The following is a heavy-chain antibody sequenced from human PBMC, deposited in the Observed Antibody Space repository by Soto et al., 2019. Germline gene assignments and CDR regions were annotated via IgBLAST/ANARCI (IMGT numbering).Heavy chain of an antibody. CDR2: ISSSSSYL. CDR1: GFTFSSYS. J-gene: IGHJ3*02. CDR3: AREARGGSGWVGAAFDI. Sequence: PGGSLRLSCAASGFTFSSYSMNWVRQAPGKGLEWVSSISSSSSYLYYADSVKGRFTISRDNAKNTLYLQMNSLRAEDTAVYYCAREARGGSGWVGAAFDIWGQGTMVTVSS. D-gene: IGHD6-19*01. V-gene: IGHV3-21*01.